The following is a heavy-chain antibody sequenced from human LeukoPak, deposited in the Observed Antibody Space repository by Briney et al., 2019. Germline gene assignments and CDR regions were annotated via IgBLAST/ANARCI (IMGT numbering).Heavy chain of an antibody. CDR1: GYSISSGYY. V-gene: IGHV4-38-2*01. D-gene: IGHD5-12*01. J-gene: IGHJ6*03. CDR3: ARVNSGYDLPHYYYYMDV. Sequence: SETLSLTCAASGYSISSGYYWGWIRQPPGKGLEWIGSIYHSGSTYYNPSLKSRVTISVDTSKNQFSLKLSSVTAADTAVYYCARVNSGYDLPHYYYYMDVWGKGTSVTVSS. CDR2: IYHSGST.